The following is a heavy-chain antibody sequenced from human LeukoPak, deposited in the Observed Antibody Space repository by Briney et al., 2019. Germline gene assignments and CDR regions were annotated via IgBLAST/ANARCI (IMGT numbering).Heavy chain of an antibody. CDR1: GFTVSSNY. Sequence: GGSVSLFCAASGFTVSSNYMSWVRQAAGKGLEWVSVIYRGGSTYYAASVKGRFTISRDNSKNTLYLQMNNRRAEDTAVYYCARDLVGGGALDWFDPWGQGTLVTVSS. CDR2: IYRGGST. D-gene: IGHD2-15*01. CDR3: ARDLVGGGALDWFDP. V-gene: IGHV3-66*01. J-gene: IGHJ5*02.